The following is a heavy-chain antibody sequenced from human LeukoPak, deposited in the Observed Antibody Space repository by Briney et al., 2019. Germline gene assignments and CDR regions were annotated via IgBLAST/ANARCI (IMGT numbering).Heavy chain of an antibody. D-gene: IGHD1-26*01. Sequence: GGSLRLSCAASGFTFSNYAMSWVRQAPGKGLEWVSAISGSGDSTYYADSVKGRFTISRDNSKNMVYLEMNSLRVEDTAVYYCGKDSYVGVNWFDPRGQGTLVTVSS. CDR3: GKDSYVGVNWFDP. CDR2: ISGSGDST. V-gene: IGHV3-23*01. J-gene: IGHJ5*02. CDR1: GFTFSNYA.